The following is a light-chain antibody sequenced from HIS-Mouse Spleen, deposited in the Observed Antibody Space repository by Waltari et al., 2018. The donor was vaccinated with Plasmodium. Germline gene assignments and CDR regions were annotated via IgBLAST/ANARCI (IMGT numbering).Light chain of an antibody. CDR1: QSFSSSY. J-gene: IGKJ2*01. CDR3: QQYGSSPYT. Sequence: EIVLTPSPGTLSLSPGDRATLSCRASQSFSSSYLAWYQQKPGQAPRLLIYGASSRATGIPDRFSGSGSGTDFTLTISRLEPEDFAVYYCQQYGSSPYTFGQGTKLEIK. CDR2: GAS. V-gene: IGKV3-20*01.